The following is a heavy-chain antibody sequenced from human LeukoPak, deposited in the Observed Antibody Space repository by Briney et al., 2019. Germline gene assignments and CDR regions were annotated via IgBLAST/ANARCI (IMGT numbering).Heavy chain of an antibody. CDR1: GFTFSSYS. V-gene: IGHV3-21*04. CDR3: AKASLGSCSGARCYHFDN. Sequence: GGSLRLSCAASGFTFSSYSMNWVRQALGKGLEWVSSISSSNSYIYYADSVKGRFTISRDNSKNTLCLQMNSLRAEDTAIYYCAKASLGSCSGARCYHFDNWGQGTLVTVSS. D-gene: IGHD2-15*01. CDR2: ISSSNSYI. J-gene: IGHJ4*02.